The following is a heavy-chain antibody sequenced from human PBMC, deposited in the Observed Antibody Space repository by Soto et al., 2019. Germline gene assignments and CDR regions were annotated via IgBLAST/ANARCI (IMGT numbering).Heavy chain of an antibody. CDR3: AIDKAQYDFWGGTLDS. CDR1: NFVFSVYS. V-gene: IGHV3-30-3*01. Sequence: QLVESGGGVVQPERSLKLSCTASNFVFSVYSLHWVRQAPGKGLEWVALISYDGGNKYYADSVKGRFTISRDNSKNTLYLQMNSLSCEDTAVYYCAIDKAQYDFWGGTLDSWGQGTLVTVSS. D-gene: IGHD3-3*01. CDR2: ISYDGGNK. J-gene: IGHJ4*02.